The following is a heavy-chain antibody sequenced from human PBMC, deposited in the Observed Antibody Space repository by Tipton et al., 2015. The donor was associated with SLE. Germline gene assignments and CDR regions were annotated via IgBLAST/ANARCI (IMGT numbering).Heavy chain of an antibody. V-gene: IGHV4-4*02. Sequence: SLRLSCAVSGGSISSNKWWSWVRKAPGKGLEWIGEIYHSGSTNYNPYLKSRVTISVDTSKNQFSLKLSSVTAADTAVYYCARVVKGSSWYWFDPWGQGTLVTVSS. D-gene: IGHD6-13*01. CDR1: GGSISSNKW. CDR3: ARVVKGSSWYWFDP. CDR2: IYHSGST. J-gene: IGHJ5*02.